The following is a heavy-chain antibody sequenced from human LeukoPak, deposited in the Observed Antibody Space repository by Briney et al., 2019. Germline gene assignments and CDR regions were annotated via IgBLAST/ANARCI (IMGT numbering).Heavy chain of an antibody. CDR2: IIPIFGTA. CDR1: GGTFSSYA. J-gene: IGHJ3*02. V-gene: IGHV1-69*05. CDR3: AGTGLPRTGLDAFDI. Sequence: SAKVSFKSSGGTFSSYAISWVRQAPGQGLEWMGGIIPIFGTANYAQKFQGRVTITTDESTSTAYMELSSLRSEDTAVYYCAGTGLPRTGLDAFDIWGQGTMVTVSS. D-gene: IGHD2-8*02.